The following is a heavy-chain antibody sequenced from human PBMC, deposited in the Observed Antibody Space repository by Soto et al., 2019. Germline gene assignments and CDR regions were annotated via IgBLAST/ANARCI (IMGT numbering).Heavy chain of an antibody. CDR2: ISSNGGSA. J-gene: IGHJ6*02. V-gene: IGHV3-64D*06. CDR1: GFTFSSYA. CDR3: VKEDCSGGSCYSSTYYYYYGMDV. D-gene: IGHD2-15*01. Sequence: GGSLRLSCSASGFTFSSYAMHWVRQAPGKGLEYVSAISSNGGSAYYADSVKGRFTISRDNSKNTLYLQMSSLRAEDTAVYYCVKEDCSGGSCYSSTYYYYYGMDVWGQGT.